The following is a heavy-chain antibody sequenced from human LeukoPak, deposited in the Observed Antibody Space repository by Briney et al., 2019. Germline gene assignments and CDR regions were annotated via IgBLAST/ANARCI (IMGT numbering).Heavy chain of an antibody. CDR2: ISGSGGST. V-gene: IGHV3-23*01. CDR3: ARVQGGGFRTADF. J-gene: IGHJ4*02. CDR1: GFTFSSYA. D-gene: IGHD3-10*01. Sequence: GESLRLSCAASGFTFSSYAMSWVRQAPGKGLEWVSAISGSGGSTYYADSVKGRFTISRDNSRNTVFLQMNSLRGEDTAIYYCARVQGGGFRTADFWGQGTVVTVSS.